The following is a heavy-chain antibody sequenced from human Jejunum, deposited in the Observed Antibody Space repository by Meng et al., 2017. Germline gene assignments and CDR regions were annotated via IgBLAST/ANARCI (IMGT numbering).Heavy chain of an antibody. CDR3: ARERLPSSNDAFVM. V-gene: IGHV3-49*03. Sequence: GGSLRLSCTGSGFTFGDYGMSWLRQAPGKGLECVAFIRSKTYGGTIEYAASVKGRFIISRDDSKSIAYLQMNSLEIEDTAIYHCARERLPSSNDAFVMWGQGTMVTVSS. J-gene: IGHJ3*02. CDR1: GFTFGDYG. CDR2: IRSKTYGGTI. D-gene: IGHD5-12*01.